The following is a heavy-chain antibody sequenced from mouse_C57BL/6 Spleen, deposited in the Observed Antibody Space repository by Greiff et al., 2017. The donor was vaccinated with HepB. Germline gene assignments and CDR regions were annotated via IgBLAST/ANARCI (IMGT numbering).Heavy chain of an antibody. CDR3: ARGKSPYYAMDY. CDR1: GYSITSGYD. Sequence: EVQLVESGPGMVKPSQSLSLTCTVTGYSITSGYDWHWIRHFPGNKLEWMGYISYSGSTNYNPSLKSRISITHDTSKNHFFLKLNSVTTEDTATYYCARGKSPYYAMDYWGQGTSVTVSS. CDR2: ISYSGST. V-gene: IGHV3-1*01. J-gene: IGHJ4*01.